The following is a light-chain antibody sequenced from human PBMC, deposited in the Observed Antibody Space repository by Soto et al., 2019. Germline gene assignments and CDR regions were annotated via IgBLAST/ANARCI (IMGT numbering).Light chain of an antibody. CDR1: SSNIGSHS. CDR2: RSN. J-gene: IGLJ3*02. V-gene: IGLV1-47*01. Sequence: QSVLTQPPSASETPGQRVTISCSGSSSNIGSHSAYWYQQLPGTAPKLLIYRSNQRPSGVPDRFSGSKSGTSASLDISGLRSEDEADYYCATWDDSLSGRVFGGGTKLTVL. CDR3: ATWDDSLSGRV.